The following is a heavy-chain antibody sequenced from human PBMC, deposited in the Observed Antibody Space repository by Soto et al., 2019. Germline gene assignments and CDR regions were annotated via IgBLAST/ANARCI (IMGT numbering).Heavy chain of an antibody. V-gene: IGHV3-9*01. CDR1: GFTFDDYA. D-gene: IGHD3-16*02. CDR2: ISRNSSSI. J-gene: IGHJ4*02. CDR3: ARDTQYYDYVWGSYRWAEPPGDFDY. Sequence: GGSLRLSCAASGFTFDDYAMHWVRQAPGKGLEWVSGISRNSSSIDYADSVKGRFTISRDNAKNSLYLQMNSLRDEDTAVYYCARDTQYYDYVWGSYRWAEPPGDFDYWGQGTLVTVSS.